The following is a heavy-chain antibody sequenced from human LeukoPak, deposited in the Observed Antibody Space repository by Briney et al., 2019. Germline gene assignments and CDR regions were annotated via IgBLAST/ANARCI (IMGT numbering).Heavy chain of an antibody. CDR3: AKSNSYGLVDI. CDR2: IFYSGSP. Sequence: PAETLSLTCTLSGGSLSTNNYYWGWIRQPRGEGLEWIGNIFYSGSPYYRPSLKSRVTISLDTSRNQFSLKLNAVTAADTAVDYCAKSNSYGLVDIWGQGTMVTVSS. D-gene: IGHD3-16*02. J-gene: IGHJ3*02. V-gene: IGHV4-39*07. CDR1: GGSLSTNNYY.